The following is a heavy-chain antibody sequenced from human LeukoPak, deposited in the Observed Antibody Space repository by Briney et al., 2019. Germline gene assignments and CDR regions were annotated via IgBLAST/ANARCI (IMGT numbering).Heavy chain of an antibody. D-gene: IGHD3-10*01. CDR2: VNGDVSMT. Sequence: GGSLRLSCAASGFTFSSYWMHWVRQVPGKGLVWVSRVNGDVSMTNYADSVKGRFTISRDNSKNTLYLQMNSLRAEDTAVYYCVKGRTRGDWGQGTLVTVSS. CDR3: VKGRTRGD. CDR1: GFTFSSYW. J-gene: IGHJ4*02. V-gene: IGHV3-74*01.